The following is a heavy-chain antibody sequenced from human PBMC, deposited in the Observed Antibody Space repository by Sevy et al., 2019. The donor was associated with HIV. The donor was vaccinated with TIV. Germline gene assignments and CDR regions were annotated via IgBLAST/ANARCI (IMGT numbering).Heavy chain of an antibody. CDR2: IRSGDDTI. D-gene: IGHD1-26*01. CDR1: GFTLSNCN. Sequence: GGSLRLSCAASGFTLSNCNMNWVRQAPGKGLEWISYIRSGDDTIYYAQSVKGRFTFSRDNAKNSLYLQMDSLTDEGTAVYYCAKDRWDTTSPSRALDFWGQGTLVTVSS. CDR3: AKDRWDTTSPSRALDF. V-gene: IGHV3-48*02. J-gene: IGHJ4*02.